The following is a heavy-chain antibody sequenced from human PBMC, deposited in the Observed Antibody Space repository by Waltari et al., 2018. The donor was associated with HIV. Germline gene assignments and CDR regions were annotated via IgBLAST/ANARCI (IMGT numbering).Heavy chain of an antibody. CDR2: MTPISGKT. D-gene: IGHD5-18*01. CDR3: ARGGYTYGDDY. Sequence: QVLLVQSGAEVKKPGASVKFSCKASGYPFTSYDINSVRQATGQGLEWMGWMTPISGKTGYAQKFQGRVTMTRNTSISTAYMELSSLRSDDTAVYYCARGGYTYGDDYWGQGTLVTVSS. CDR1: GYPFTSYD. J-gene: IGHJ4*02. V-gene: IGHV1-8*01.